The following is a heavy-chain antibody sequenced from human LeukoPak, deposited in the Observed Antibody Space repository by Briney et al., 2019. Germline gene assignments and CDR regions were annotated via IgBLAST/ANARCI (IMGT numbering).Heavy chain of an antibody. CDR1: GFTFSNYG. CDR2: IRYDGSDK. CDR3: ANQEYYYGAGSHFWFDP. Sequence: GGSLRLSCAASGFTFSNYGIHWVRQAPGKGLEWVAFIRYDGSDKYYADSVKGRFTISRDNSKNTLYLQMNSLRAEDTAVYYCANQEYYYGAGSHFWFDPWGQGTLVTVSS. D-gene: IGHD3-10*01. J-gene: IGHJ5*02. V-gene: IGHV3-30*02.